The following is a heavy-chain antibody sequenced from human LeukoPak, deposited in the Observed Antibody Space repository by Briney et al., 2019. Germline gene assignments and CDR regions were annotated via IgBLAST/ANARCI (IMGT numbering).Heavy chain of an antibody. D-gene: IGHD3-22*01. CDR3: ARVDYYDSSGSLDY. V-gene: IGHV4-59*01. J-gene: IGHJ4*02. CDR1: GGSFSTYY. Sequence: SETLSLTCTVSGGSFSTYYWSWIRQPPGTGLEWVGYIYYSGSTNYNPSLKSRVTISVDTSKNQFSLKLNSVTAADTAVYYCARVDYYDSSGSLDYWGQGTLVTVSS. CDR2: IYYSGST.